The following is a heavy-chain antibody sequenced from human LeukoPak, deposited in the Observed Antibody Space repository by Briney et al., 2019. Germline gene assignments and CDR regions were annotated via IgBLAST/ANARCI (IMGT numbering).Heavy chain of an antibody. CDR1: GGSISSSSYY. V-gene: IGHV4-39*07. J-gene: IGHJ4*02. Sequence: PSETLSLTCTVSGGSISSSSYYWGWIRQPPGKGLEWIGTIYYSGSTYYNPSLKSRVTISIDKSKTQFSLRLSSVTAADTAVYYCARGYYYFDYWGQGTLVTVSS. CDR3: ARGYYYFDY. CDR2: IYYSGST. D-gene: IGHD2-15*01.